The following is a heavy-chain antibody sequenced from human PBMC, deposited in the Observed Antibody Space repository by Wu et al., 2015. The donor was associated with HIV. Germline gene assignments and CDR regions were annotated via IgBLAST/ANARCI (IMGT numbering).Heavy chain of an antibody. CDR3: ARVQFDPDYYTYFDL. CDR1: GYTFIGDY. D-gene: IGHD4/OR15-4a*01. CDR2: IIPSFATA. Sequence: QVQLVQSGTEVKKPGASMKVSCQASGYTFIGDYIHWVRQTPGQGLEWMGGIIPSFATAHYAQNFQGRVTITTDESTSTAYMELRSLTSDDTAIYFCARVQFDPDYYTYFDLWGQGTLVTVSS. J-gene: IGHJ2*01. V-gene: IGHV1-69*01.